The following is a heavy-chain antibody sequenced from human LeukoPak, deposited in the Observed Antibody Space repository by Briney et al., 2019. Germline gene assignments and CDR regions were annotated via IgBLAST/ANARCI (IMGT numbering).Heavy chain of an antibody. V-gene: IGHV1-46*01. CDR2: IHPSGGST. CDR1: GYTFTTYY. D-gene: IGHD5-24*01. CDR3: TREPWLHQFDS. J-gene: IGHJ4*02. Sequence: ASVKVSCKASGYTFTTYYMHWVRQAPGQGLEWMGVIHPSGGSTGYAQKFQGRVTMTRDMSTSTVYMELSSLRSEDTAVYYCTREPWLHQFDSWGQGTLVTVSS.